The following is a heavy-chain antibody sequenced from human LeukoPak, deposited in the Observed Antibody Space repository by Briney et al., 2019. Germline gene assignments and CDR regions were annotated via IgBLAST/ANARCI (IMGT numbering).Heavy chain of an antibody. D-gene: IGHD5-18*01. CDR1: GGTFSSYA. CDR3: ARGDPDTAMVSHFDY. CDR2: IIPILGIA. V-gene: IGHV1-69*04. Sequence: SVKVSCTASGGTFSSYAISWVRQAPGQGLEWMGRIIPILGIANYAQKFQGRVTITADKSTSTAYMELSSLRSEDTAVYYCARGDPDTAMVSHFDYWGQGTLVTVSS. J-gene: IGHJ4*02.